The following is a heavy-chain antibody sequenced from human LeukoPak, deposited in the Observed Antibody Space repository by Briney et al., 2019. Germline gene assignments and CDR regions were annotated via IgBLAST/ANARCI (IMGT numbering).Heavy chain of an antibody. CDR3: ARSGIVVVPAAMDLPYYFDY. J-gene: IGHJ4*02. V-gene: IGHV3-7*01. CDR1: GFTFSSYW. D-gene: IGHD2-2*01. CDR2: IKQDGSEK. Sequence: GGSLRLSCAASGFTFSSYWMSWVRQAPGKGLEWVANIKQDGSEKYYVDSVKGRFTISRDNAKNSLYLQMNSLRAEDTAVYYCARSGIVVVPAAMDLPYYFDYWGQGTLVTVSS.